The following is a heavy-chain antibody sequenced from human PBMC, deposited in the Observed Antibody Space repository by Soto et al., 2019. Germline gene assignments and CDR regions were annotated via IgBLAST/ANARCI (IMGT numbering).Heavy chain of an antibody. D-gene: IGHD2-15*01. CDR1: GGSISSYY. V-gene: IGHV4-59*01. Sequence: TSETLSLTCTVSGGSISSYYWSWIRQPPGKGLEWIGYIYYSGSTNYNPSLQSRVTISVDTSKNQFSLKLSSVTAADTAVYYCARGYCSGGSCYSRTFDIWGQGTMVTRLL. CDR3: ARGYCSGGSCYSRTFDI. J-gene: IGHJ3*02. CDR2: IYYSGST.